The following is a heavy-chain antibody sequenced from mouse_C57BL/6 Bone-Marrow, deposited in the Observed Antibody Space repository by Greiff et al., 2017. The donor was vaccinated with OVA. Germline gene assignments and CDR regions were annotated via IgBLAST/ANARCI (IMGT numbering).Heavy chain of an antibody. D-gene: IGHD1-1*01. Sequence: VQLQQSGAELVRPGASVKLSCTASGFTIKDDYMHWVKQRPEQGLEWIGWIDPENGDTEYASKFQGKATITADTSSNAAYLQLSSLTSEDTAVYYCTKYYGSSWAYWGQGTLVTVSA. CDR3: TKYYGSSWAY. J-gene: IGHJ3*01. CDR1: GFTIKDDY. V-gene: IGHV14-4*01. CDR2: IDPENGDT.